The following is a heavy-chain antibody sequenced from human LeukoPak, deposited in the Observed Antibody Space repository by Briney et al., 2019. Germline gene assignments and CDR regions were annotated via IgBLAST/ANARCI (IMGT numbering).Heavy chain of an antibody. J-gene: IGHJ6*03. V-gene: IGHV3-20*04. CDR2: INWNGGNT. CDR3: ERAYSGYENYYYYYYMDV. Sequence: PGGSLRLSCAASGFTFDDYGMSWVRQAPGKGLEWVSGINWNGGNTGYADSVKGRFTISRDNAKNSLYLQMNSLRAEDTALYYCERAYSGYENYYYYYYMDVWGKGTTVTVSS. D-gene: IGHD5-12*01. CDR1: GFTFDDYG.